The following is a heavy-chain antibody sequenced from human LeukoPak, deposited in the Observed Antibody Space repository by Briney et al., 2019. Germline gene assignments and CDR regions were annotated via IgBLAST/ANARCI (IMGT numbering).Heavy chain of an antibody. V-gene: IGHV1-2*04. CDR3: ARDRAVAGPDYYYYGMDV. Sequence: ASVKVSCKASGYTFTGYYMHWVRQAPGQGLEWMGWINPNSGGTNYAQKFQGWVTMTRDTSISTAYMELSRLRSEDTAVYYCARDRAVAGPDYYYYGMDVWGQGTTVTVSS. CDR2: INPNSGGT. CDR1: GYTFTGYY. J-gene: IGHJ6*02. D-gene: IGHD6-19*01.